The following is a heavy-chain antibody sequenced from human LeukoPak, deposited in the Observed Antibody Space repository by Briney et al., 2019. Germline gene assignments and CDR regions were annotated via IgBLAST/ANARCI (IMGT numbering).Heavy chain of an antibody. V-gene: IGHV3-48*01. Sequence: GGSLRLSCAASGFNLSIYSMNWVRQAPGKGLEWVSYISSSSSSIYYADSVKGRFTISRDNAKNSLYLRMNSLRAEDTAVYYCARGALTITFWGQGTLVTVSS. CDR1: GFNLSIYS. CDR2: ISSSSSSI. D-gene: IGHD1-1*01. J-gene: IGHJ4*02. CDR3: ARGALTITF.